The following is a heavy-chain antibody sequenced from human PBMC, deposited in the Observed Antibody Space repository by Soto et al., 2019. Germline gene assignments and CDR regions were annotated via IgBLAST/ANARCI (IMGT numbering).Heavy chain of an antibody. CDR3: TRVLDYVWGYYFDY. CDR2: IRSKAYGGTT. D-gene: IGHD3-16*01. Sequence: AGGSLRLSCTASGFTFGDYAMSWVRQAPGKGLEWVGFIRSKAYGGTTEYAASVKGRFTISRDDSKSIAYLQMNSLKTEDTAVYYCTRVLDYVWGYYFDYWGQGTLVTVSS. CDR1: GFTFGDYA. V-gene: IGHV3-49*04. J-gene: IGHJ4*02.